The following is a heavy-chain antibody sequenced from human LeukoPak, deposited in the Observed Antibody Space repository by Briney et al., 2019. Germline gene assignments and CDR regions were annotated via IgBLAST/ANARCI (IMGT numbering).Heavy chain of an antibody. CDR1: GFSLSDYY. J-gene: IGHJ4*02. CDR2: ISESGAGK. V-gene: IGHV3-11*01. Sequence: GGSLRLSCAASGFSLSDYYMSWIRQAPGKGLEWVADISESGAGKFYADSVKGRFTISRDNVKKSLYLQMSTLRAEDTAVYYCARRSYTNHFFDYWGQGTLVTVSS. D-gene: IGHD1-1*01. CDR3: ARRSYTNHFFDY.